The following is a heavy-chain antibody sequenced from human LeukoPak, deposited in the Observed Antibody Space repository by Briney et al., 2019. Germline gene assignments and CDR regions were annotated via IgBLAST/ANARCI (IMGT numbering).Heavy chain of an antibody. J-gene: IGHJ5*02. Sequence: GGSLRLSCAASGFTFSSYAMHWVRQAPGKGLEWVAVISYDGSNKYYADSVKGRFTISRDNSKNTLYLQMNSLRAEDTAVYYCARDITSGTFDPWGQGTLVTVSS. D-gene: IGHD2-2*01. CDR2: ISYDGSNK. V-gene: IGHV3-30*14. CDR1: GFTFSSYA. CDR3: ARDITSGTFDP.